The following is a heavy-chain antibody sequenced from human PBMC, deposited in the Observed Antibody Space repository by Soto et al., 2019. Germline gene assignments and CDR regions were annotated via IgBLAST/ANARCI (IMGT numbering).Heavy chain of an antibody. D-gene: IGHD1-1*01. V-gene: IGHV1-69*12. Sequence: QVQLVQSGAEVKKPGSSVKVSCKASGGTFSTSAISWVRQAPGQGLEWVGGIMPVFPTPDYAQKFQGRVTITADESTTTAYLELTSLTTADTAIYYCARDKDRLQLGGNYYYILDVWGQGTAITVSS. CDR2: IMPVFPTP. CDR1: GGTFSTSA. CDR3: ARDKDRLQLGGNYYYILDV. J-gene: IGHJ6*02.